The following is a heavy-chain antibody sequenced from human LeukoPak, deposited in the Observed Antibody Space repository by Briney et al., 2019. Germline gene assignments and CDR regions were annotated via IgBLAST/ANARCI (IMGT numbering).Heavy chain of an antibody. CDR3: ARKGGGYFDWSPGGMDV. J-gene: IGHJ6*02. CDR1: GGSISSGGYS. CDR2: IYHSGST. V-gene: IGHV4-30-2*01. D-gene: IGHD3-9*01. Sequence: ASQTLSLTCAVSGGSISSGGYSWSWIRQPPGKGLEWIGYIYHSGSTYYNPSLKSRVTISVDRSKNQFSLKLSSVTAADTAVYYCARKGGGYFDWSPGGMDVWGQGTTVTVSS.